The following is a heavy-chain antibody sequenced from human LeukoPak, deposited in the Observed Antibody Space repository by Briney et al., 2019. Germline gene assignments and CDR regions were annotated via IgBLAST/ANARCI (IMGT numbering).Heavy chain of an antibody. J-gene: IGHJ4*02. V-gene: IGHV3-30*02. CDR1: GFSVSLYG. CDR2: LRSDTNSE. D-gene: IGHD3-10*01. Sequence: GGSLRLSCAVSGFSVSLYGMHWVRQAPGKGLEWVAFLRSDTNSEHYAVSVKGRFAISRDTSKDTLNLQMRSLRVEDTALYYCARGLRQAGLAPLEFWGQGTQVIVSS. CDR3: ARGLRQAGLAPLEF.